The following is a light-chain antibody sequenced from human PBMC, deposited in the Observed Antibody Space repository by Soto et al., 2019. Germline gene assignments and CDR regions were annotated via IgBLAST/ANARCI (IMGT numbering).Light chain of an antibody. V-gene: IGLV2-14*01. CDR3: ISFTPSTTTHWV. J-gene: IGLJ3*02. CDR2: EVT. CDR1: SSDVGDYNR. Sequence: QSALTQPPSVSGSPGQSITISCTGTSSDVGDYNRVSWYQHHPGKAPKLMIFEVTNRPSGISDRFSGFKSGSTASLTISEIQPDDEADYYCISFTPSTTTHWVFGGGTKLTVL.